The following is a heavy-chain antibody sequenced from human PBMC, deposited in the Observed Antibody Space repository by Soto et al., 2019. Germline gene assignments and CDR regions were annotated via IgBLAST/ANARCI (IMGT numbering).Heavy chain of an antibody. CDR3: ARHLYDYLDY. V-gene: IGHV5-51*01. CDR2: IYPGDSDT. D-gene: IGHD3-16*01. Sequence: PXESLEVSRKGSGDSFSNYWNGWVRQMPGKGLEWMGIIYPGDSDTRYSPSFQGQVTISVDKSISTAYLQWSSLKASDTAIYYCARHLYDYLDYSGQGPLVTVSS. CDR1: GDSFSNYW. J-gene: IGHJ4*02.